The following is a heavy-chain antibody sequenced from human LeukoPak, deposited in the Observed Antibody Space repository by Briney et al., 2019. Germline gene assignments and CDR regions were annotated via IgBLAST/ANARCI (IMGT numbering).Heavy chain of an antibody. V-gene: IGHV1-18*01. J-gene: IGHJ4*02. D-gene: IGHD2-2*01. CDR3: ARDGTSTDDY. CDR2: ISGNNDNP. CDR1: GYTFSNFG. Sequence: ASVTVPCTASGYTFSNFGISWVRQARGQGLEWMGWISGNNDNPNYGQKFQGRLTVTTDSSTSTAYMELRNLRSDDTAVYYCARDGTSTDDYWGQGTLVTVSS.